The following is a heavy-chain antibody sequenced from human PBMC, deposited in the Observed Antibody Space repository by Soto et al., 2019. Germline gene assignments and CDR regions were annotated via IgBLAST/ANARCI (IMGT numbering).Heavy chain of an antibody. CDR2: IYSGGST. Sequence: GGSLRLSCAASGFTVSSNYMSWVRQAPGKGLEWVSVIYSGGSTYYADSVKGRFTISRDNSKNTLYLQMNSLRAEDTAVYYCARDLRSVRGENYFDYWGQGTLVTVSS. J-gene: IGHJ4*02. V-gene: IGHV3-53*01. D-gene: IGHD3-10*01. CDR1: GFTVSSNY. CDR3: ARDLRSVRGENYFDY.